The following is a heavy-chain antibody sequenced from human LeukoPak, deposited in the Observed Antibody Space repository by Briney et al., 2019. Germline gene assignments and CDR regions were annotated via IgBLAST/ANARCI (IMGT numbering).Heavy chain of an antibody. CDR2: IRYDGSNK. CDR1: GFTFSSYG. CDR3: ARVTYYYGSGSLAVYYFDY. V-gene: IGHV3-30*02. D-gene: IGHD3-10*01. J-gene: IGHJ4*02. Sequence: PGGSLRLSCAASGFTFSSYGMHWVRQAPGKGLEWVAFIRYDGSNKYYADSVKGRFTISRDNSKNTLYLQMNSLRAEDTAVYYCARVTYYYGSGSLAVYYFDYWGQGTLVTVSS.